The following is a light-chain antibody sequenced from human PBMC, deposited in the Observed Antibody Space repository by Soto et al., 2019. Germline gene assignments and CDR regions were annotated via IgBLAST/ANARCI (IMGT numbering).Light chain of an antibody. CDR1: QSVSSY. CDR2: DVS. V-gene: IGKV3-11*01. CDR3: QQRNYWQVT. Sequence: EIVLTQSPGTLSLSPGERATFSCSASQSVSSYLAWYQQKPGQAPRLLIYDVSNRATGIPARFSGSGSGTDFTLTISSPEPEDFAVYYCQQRNYWQVTFGQGTRLEIK. J-gene: IGKJ5*01.